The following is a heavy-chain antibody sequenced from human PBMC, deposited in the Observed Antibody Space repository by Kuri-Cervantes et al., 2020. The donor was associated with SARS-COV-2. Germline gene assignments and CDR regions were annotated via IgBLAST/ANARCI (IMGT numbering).Heavy chain of an antibody. CDR3: ARGRIGYSSGWSYWYFDL. V-gene: IGHV4-34*01. CDR1: GGSFSGYY. D-gene: IGHD6-19*01. J-gene: IGHJ2*01. Sequence: SETLSLTCAVYGGSFSGYYWSWIRQLPGKGLEWIGEINHSGSTNYNPSLKIRVTISVDTSKNQFSLKLSSVTAADTAVYYCARGRIGYSSGWSYWYFDLWGRGTLVTVSS. CDR2: INHSGST.